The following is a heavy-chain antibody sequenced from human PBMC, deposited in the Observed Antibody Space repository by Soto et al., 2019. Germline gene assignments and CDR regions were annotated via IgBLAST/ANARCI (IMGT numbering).Heavy chain of an antibody. Sequence: ASVKVSCKASGYTFTSYYMHWVRQAPGQGLEWMGIINPSGGSTSYAQKFQDRVTMTRDTSTSTVYMELSRLRSDDTAVYYCAFPSLGNDAFDIWGQGTMVTVSS. CDR2: INPSGGST. CDR3: AFPSLGNDAFDI. CDR1: GYTFTSYY. V-gene: IGHV1-46*01. D-gene: IGHD7-27*01. J-gene: IGHJ3*02.